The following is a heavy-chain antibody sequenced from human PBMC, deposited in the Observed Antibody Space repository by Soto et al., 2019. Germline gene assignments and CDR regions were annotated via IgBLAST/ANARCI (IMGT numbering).Heavy chain of an antibody. CDR1: GFTFSSYA. Sequence: EVQLLESGGGLVQPGGSLRLSCAASGFTFSSYAMSWVRQSPGKGLTWVSVITGNGGSTYYADSVKGRFTISRDNSKNTLFLQMNSLRDEDTAGYYCAKELTVVRGLIYYGMDVWGQGTTVTVSS. V-gene: IGHV3-23*01. D-gene: IGHD3-10*01. CDR2: ITGNGGST. CDR3: AKELTVVRGLIYYGMDV. J-gene: IGHJ6*02.